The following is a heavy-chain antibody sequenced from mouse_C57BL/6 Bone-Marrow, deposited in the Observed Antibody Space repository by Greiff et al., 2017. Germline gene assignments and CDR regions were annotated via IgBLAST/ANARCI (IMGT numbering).Heavy chain of an antibody. V-gene: IGHV1-55*01. Sequence: VQLQQSGAELVKPGASVKMSCKASGYTFTSDWITWVKQRPGQGLVWIGDSYPGSGSTNYNEKFKSKATLTVDTSSSTAYMQLSSLTSEDSAVYYCARTYYGSSFDVWGTGTTVTVSS. J-gene: IGHJ1*03. CDR1: GYTFTSDW. D-gene: IGHD1-1*01. CDR3: ARTYYGSSFDV. CDR2: SYPGSGST.